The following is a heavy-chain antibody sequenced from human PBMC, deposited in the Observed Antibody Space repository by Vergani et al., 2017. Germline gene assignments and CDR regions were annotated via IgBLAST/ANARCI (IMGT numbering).Heavy chain of an antibody. D-gene: IGHD5-12*01. CDR3: AKDSGLRGYDLREVSYMDV. Sequence: QVQLVQSGAEVKKPGSSVKVSCKASGGTFSSYAISWVRQAPGQGLEWMGGIIPIFGTANYAQKFQGRVTITADESTSTAYMELSSLRSEDTAVYYCAKDSGLRGYDLREVSYMDVWGKGTTVTVSS. J-gene: IGHJ6*03. V-gene: IGHV1-69*12. CDR2: IIPIFGTA. CDR1: GGTFSSYA.